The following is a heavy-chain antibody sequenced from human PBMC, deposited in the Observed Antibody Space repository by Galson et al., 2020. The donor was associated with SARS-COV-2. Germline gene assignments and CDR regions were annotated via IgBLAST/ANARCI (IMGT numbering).Heavy chain of an antibody. CDR1: GFTFSSYD. CDR2: IGTAGDT. V-gene: IGHV3-13*01. J-gene: IGHJ5*02. D-gene: IGHD2-2*01. CDR3: ARGGSTLWYNWFDP. Sequence: GGSLRLSCAASGFTFSSYDMHWVRQATGKGLEWVLAIGTAGDTYYPGSVKGRFTISRENAKNSLYLQMNSLRAGDTAVYYCARGGSTLWYNWFDPWGQGNLVTVSS.